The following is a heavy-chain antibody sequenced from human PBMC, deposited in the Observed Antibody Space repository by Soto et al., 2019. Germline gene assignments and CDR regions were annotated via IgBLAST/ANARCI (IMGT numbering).Heavy chain of an antibody. D-gene: IGHD3-22*01. CDR3: ARAVQSQYDSSGYFAY. J-gene: IGHJ4*02. CDR2: IYYSGST. V-gene: IGHV4-39*07. CDR1: GGSISSSGYY. Sequence: SETLSLTCTVCGGSISSSGYYWCWIRQPPGKGLEWIGSIYYSGSTYYNPSLKSRVTISVDTSKNQFSLKLSSVTAADTAVYYCARAVQSQYDSSGYFAYWGQGTLVTVSS.